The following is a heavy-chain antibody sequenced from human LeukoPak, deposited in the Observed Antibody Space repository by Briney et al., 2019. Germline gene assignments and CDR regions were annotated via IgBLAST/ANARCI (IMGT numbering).Heavy chain of an antibody. CDR2: ISGSGGST. Sequence: GGSLRLSCSASGFTFSSYAMSWVRQAPGKGLEWVSAISGSGGSTYYAESVKGRFTISRDNSKNTLYLQMNSLRAEDTAVYYCAKDFSSSWEQAWGQGTLVTVSS. CDR3: AKDFSSSWEQA. D-gene: IGHD6-13*01. J-gene: IGHJ5*02. V-gene: IGHV3-23*01. CDR1: GFTFSSYA.